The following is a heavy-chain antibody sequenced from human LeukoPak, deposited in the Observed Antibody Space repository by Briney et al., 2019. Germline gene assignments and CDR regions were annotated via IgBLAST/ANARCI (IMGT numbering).Heavy chain of an antibody. V-gene: IGHV3-33*01. D-gene: IGHD5-12*01. CDR1: GFTFSSYG. CDR2: IWYDGSNK. Sequence: GGSLRLSCAASGFTFSSYGMHWVRQAPGKGLEWVAVIWYDGSNKYYADSVKGRFTISRDNSKNTLYLQMNSLRAEDTAVYYCARDYQGIVATSLAYWGQGTLVTVSS. J-gene: IGHJ4*02. CDR3: ARDYQGIVATSLAY.